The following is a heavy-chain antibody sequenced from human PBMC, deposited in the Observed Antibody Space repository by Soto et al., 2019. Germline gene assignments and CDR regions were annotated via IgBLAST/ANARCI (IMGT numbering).Heavy chain of an antibody. J-gene: IGHJ3*02. Sequence: QVQLQESGPGLVKPSETLSLTCTVSGGSVSSGSYYWSWIRQPPGKGLEWIGYIYYSGSTNYNPSLKRRVTISVDTSKTQFSLKLSSVTAADTAVYYCAFKGDAFDIWGQGTMVTVSS. CDR2: IYYSGST. V-gene: IGHV4-61*01. CDR1: GGSVSSGSYY. CDR3: AFKGDAFDI.